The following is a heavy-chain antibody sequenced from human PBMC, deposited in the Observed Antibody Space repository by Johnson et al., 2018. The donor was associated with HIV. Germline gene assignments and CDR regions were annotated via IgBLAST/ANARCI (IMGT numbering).Heavy chain of an antibody. J-gene: IGHJ3*02. CDR3: ARQGGRVFYAFDI. Sequence: QVQLVESGGGVVQPGRSLRLSCAASGFTFSSYAMHWVRQAPGKGLEWAAVISFDGSNKYFADSVKGRFTISRDNSKNTLYLQINSLRAEDTAVYYCARQGGRVFYAFDIWGPGTMVTVSS. CDR2: ISFDGSNK. D-gene: IGHD3-16*01. V-gene: IGHV3-30*04. CDR1: GFTFSSYA.